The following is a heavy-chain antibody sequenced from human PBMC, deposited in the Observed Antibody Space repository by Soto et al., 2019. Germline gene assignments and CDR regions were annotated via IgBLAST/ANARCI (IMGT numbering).Heavy chain of an antibody. CDR1: GFTFSSYG. J-gene: IGHJ6*02. CDR2: ISYDGRNK. D-gene: IGHD6-19*01. CDR3: VKDGSSGWPYYYGLDV. V-gene: IGHV3-30*18. Sequence: QVQLVESGGGGVQPGRSLRLSCAASGFTFSSYGMHWVRQAPGKGLEWVAVISYDGRNKYYADSVKGRFTISRDNSKHTLYLQMSSLRAEDTAVYYCVKDGSSGWPYYYGLDVWGQGTTVTVSS.